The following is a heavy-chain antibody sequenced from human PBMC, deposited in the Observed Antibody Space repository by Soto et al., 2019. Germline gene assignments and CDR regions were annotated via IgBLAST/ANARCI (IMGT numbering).Heavy chain of an antibody. CDR3: AVGNFRY. CDR2: MNPKSGNT. J-gene: IGHJ4*02. Sequence: WASVKVSCKASGYNFNTFDFYWVRQAPGQGPEWMGWMNPKSGNTGFAHKFQGRVTMTKTTSISTAYMELSSLTTDDTAIYYCAVGNFRYWGQGTQVTVS. D-gene: IGHD3-3*01. CDR1: GYNFNTFD. V-gene: IGHV1-8*02.